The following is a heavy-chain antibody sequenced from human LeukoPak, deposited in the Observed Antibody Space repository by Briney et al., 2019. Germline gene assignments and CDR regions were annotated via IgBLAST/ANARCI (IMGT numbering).Heavy chain of an antibody. CDR1: GYTFTGYY. D-gene: IGHD3-10*01. CDR2: INPNSGGT. CDR3: ARDYYGSGNNWFDP. Sequence: ASVKVSCKASGYTFTGYYMHWVRQAPGQGLEWMGWINPNSGGTNYAQKFQGRVTITRNTSISTAYMELSSLRSEDTAVYYCARDYYGSGNNWFDPWGQGTLVTVSS. J-gene: IGHJ5*02. V-gene: IGHV1-2*02.